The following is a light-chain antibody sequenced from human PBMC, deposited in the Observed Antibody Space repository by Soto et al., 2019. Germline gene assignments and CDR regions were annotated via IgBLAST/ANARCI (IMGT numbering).Light chain of an antibody. CDR3: QQRSNWPPFT. CDR2: DAS. CDR1: QSVSNY. Sequence: ETGWTRSPATSSLSPGAGSPPSGRASQSVSNYLAWYQQKPRQAPPLLLYDASTRATDIPATFSGSGSGTDFTLTTSSLQPEDFAVYYCQQRSNWPPFTFGRGTKLDIK. J-gene: IGKJ3*01. V-gene: IGKV3-11*01.